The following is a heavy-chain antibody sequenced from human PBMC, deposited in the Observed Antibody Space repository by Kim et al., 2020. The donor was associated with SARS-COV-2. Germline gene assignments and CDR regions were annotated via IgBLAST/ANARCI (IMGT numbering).Heavy chain of an antibody. CDR3: ANSQWLVRFDY. CDR1: GGSFSGYY. V-gene: IGHV4-34*01. Sequence: SETLSLTCAVYGGSFSGYYWSWIRQPPGKGLEWIGEINHSGSTNYNPSLKSRVTISVDTSKNQFSLKLSSVTAADTAVYYCANSQWLVRFDYWGQGTLV. D-gene: IGHD6-19*01. CDR2: INHSGST. J-gene: IGHJ4*02.